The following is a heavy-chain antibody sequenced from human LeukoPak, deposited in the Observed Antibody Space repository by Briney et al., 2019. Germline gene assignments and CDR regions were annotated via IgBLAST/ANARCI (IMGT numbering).Heavy chain of an antibody. CDR3: ARGPGPIAGAKSPFDI. Sequence: GGSLRLSCAVSGFTFSAYAMHWVRQAPGKGLEWVAVISYDGSNKYYADSVKGRFTISGDKSKDTLFLQMSSLRPEDTAVYYCARGPGPIAGAKSPFDIWGQGTMVTVSS. CDR2: ISYDGSNK. V-gene: IGHV3-30*15. J-gene: IGHJ3*02. D-gene: IGHD1-26*01. CDR1: GFTFSAYA.